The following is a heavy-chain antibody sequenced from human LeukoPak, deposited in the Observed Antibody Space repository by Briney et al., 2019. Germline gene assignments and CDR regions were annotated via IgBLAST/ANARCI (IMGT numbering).Heavy chain of an antibody. V-gene: IGHV3-30*02. CDR1: GFTFSSYG. Sequence: PGGSLRLSCAASGFTFSSYGMHWVRQAPGKGREGVAFIRYDGSNKHYADSVKGGFTISRDNSKNTLYLQMNSLRAEDTAVYYCAAMPRGSYVWGKGTTVTVSS. J-gene: IGHJ6*04. CDR2: IRYDGSNK. CDR3: AAMPRGSYV. D-gene: IGHD2-2*01.